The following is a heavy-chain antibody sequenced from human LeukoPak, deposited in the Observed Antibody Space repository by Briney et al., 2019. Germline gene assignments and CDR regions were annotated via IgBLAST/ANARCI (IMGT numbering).Heavy chain of an antibody. Sequence: PSETLSLTCTVSGGSISSSSYYWGWIRQPPGKGLEWIGSIYYSGSTYYNPSLKSRVTISVDTSENQFSLQLNSVTPEDTAVYYCVGAAAGTGWFDPWGQGTLVTVSS. V-gene: IGHV4-39*01. CDR1: GGSISSSSYY. CDR2: IYYSGST. D-gene: IGHD6-13*01. J-gene: IGHJ5*02. CDR3: VGAAAGTGWFDP.